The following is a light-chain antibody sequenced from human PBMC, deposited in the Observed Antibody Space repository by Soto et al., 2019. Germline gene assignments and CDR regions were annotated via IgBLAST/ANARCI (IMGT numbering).Light chain of an antibody. CDR3: RSNSGRSTVV. V-gene: IGLV2-23*01. Sequence: QSALTQPASVSGSPGQSITISCTGTSSDVGGYNLVSWYQHHPGKAPKLMTYEGTKRPSGVSDRFSGTKSGNTASLAISGLQAEDEGDYYCRSNSGRSTVVFGGGTKVTVL. CDR1: SSDVGGYNL. J-gene: IGLJ2*01. CDR2: EGT.